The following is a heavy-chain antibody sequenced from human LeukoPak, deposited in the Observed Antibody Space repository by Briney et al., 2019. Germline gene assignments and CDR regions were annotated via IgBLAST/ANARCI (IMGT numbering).Heavy chain of an antibody. D-gene: IGHD4-17*01. CDR3: ARGQGDYGDFEGGGDY. J-gene: IGHJ4*02. Sequence: SETLSLTCAVYGGSFSGYYWSWIRQPPGKGLEWIGEINHSGSANYNPSLKSRVTISVDTSKNQFSLKLSSVTAADTAVYYCARGQGDYGDFEGGGDYWGQGTLVTVSS. V-gene: IGHV4-34*01. CDR2: INHSGSA. CDR1: GGSFSGYY.